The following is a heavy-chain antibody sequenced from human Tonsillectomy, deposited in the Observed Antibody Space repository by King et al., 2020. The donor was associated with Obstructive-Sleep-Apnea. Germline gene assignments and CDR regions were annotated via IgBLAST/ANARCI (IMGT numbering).Heavy chain of an antibody. CDR3: AKDKLAAGLYYFDY. V-gene: IGHV3-30*02. Sequence: VQLVESGGGVVQPGGSLRLSCAASGFTFRSYGMHWVRQAPGKGLEWVAFIRYAGSNKYYADSVKGRFTISRDNSKNTLYLQMNSLRAGDTAVYYCAKDKLAAGLYYFDYWGQGTLVTVSS. CDR1: GFTFRSYG. J-gene: IGHJ4*02. D-gene: IGHD6-13*01. CDR2: IRYAGSNK.